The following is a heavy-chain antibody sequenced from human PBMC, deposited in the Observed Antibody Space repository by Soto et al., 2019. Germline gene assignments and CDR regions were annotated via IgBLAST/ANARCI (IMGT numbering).Heavy chain of an antibody. V-gene: IGHV1-69*14. Sequence: QVQLVQSGAEVKKPGSSVKVSCKASGGTFSSYAINWVRQAPGQGLEWMGGIIPIFATADYAQKFQGRVMITADKSGSTASMGLGGLRSGDTGVYWCARFLWGVNSYSGMDFG. D-gene: IGHD3-16*01. CDR3: ARFLWGVNSYSGMDF. CDR2: IIPIFATA. CDR1: GGTFSSYA. J-gene: IGHJ6*01.